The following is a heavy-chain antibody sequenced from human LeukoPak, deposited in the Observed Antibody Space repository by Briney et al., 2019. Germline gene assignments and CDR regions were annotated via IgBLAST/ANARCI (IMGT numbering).Heavy chain of an antibody. D-gene: IGHD3-22*01. V-gene: IGHV4-30-4*01. CDR2: IYYSGST. CDR3: AYRRYYDSSGYYHRTGFDY. Sequence: SQTLSLTCTVSGGSISSGDYYWSWIRQPPGKGLEWIGYIYYSGSTYYNPSPKSRVTISVDTSKNQFSLKLSSVTAADTAVYYCAYRRYYDSSGYYHRTGFDYWGQGTLVTVSS. CDR1: GGSISSGDYY. J-gene: IGHJ4*02.